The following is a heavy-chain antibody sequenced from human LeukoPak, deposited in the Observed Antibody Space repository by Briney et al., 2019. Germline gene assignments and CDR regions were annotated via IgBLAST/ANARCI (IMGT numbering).Heavy chain of an antibody. CDR3: ARLPAAINGYFDP. Sequence: GGSLRLSCAASGFTFSSYAMSWVRQAPGKGLEWVSAISGGGGSTYYADSVKGRLTISRDNSKNTLYLQMERLTAEDTAVYFCARLPAAINGYFDPWGQGTLVTVSS. D-gene: IGHD2-2*01. CDR1: GFTFSSYA. J-gene: IGHJ5*02. V-gene: IGHV3-23*01. CDR2: ISGGGGST.